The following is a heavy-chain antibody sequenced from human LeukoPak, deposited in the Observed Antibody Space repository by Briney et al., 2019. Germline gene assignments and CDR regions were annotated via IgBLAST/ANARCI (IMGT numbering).Heavy chain of an antibody. Sequence: ASVKVSCKASGYTFTSYDINWVRQATGQGLEWMGWMNPNSGNTGYAQKSQGRVTMTRNTSISTAYMELSSLRSEDTAVYYCARVYSSGWYGRGQDAFDIWGQGTMVTVSS. V-gene: IGHV1-8*01. CDR1: GYTFTSYD. D-gene: IGHD6-19*01. J-gene: IGHJ3*02. CDR3: ARVYSSGWYGRGQDAFDI. CDR2: MNPNSGNT.